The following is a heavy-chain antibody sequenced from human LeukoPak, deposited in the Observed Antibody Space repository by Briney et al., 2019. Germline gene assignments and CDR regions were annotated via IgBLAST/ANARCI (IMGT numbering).Heavy chain of an antibody. Sequence: ASVKVSFKSSDYTFTGCFMHRVRQAPGQGVEWMGLINPKSCGRNYAQKFQGRVTMTRDTSISTAYLEQSRLRSDDTAVYYCARVASSSWYVRAYIGYGMDVWGQGTTVTVSS. D-gene: IGHD6-13*01. V-gene: IGHV1-2*02. CDR1: DYTFTGCF. CDR2: INPKSCGR. J-gene: IGHJ6*02. CDR3: ARVASSSWYVRAYIGYGMDV.